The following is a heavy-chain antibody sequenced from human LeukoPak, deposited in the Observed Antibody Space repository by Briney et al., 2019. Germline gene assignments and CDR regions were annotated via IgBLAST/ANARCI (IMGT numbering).Heavy chain of an antibody. Sequence: PSQTLSLTCTVSGGSISSGGYYWSWIRQPPGKGLEWIGEINHSGSTNYNPSLKSRVTMSVDTSKNQFSLKLSSVTAADTAVYYCARRGAGSGYADYWGQGTLVTVSS. CDR2: INHSGST. CDR1: GGSISSGGYY. V-gene: IGHV4-30-2*01. CDR3: ARRGAGSGYADY. J-gene: IGHJ4*02. D-gene: IGHD5-12*01.